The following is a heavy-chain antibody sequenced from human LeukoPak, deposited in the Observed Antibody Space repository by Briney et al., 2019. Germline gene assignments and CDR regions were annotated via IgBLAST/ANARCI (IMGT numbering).Heavy chain of an antibody. CDR3: ARWSRGFGELLSYFDY. Sequence: SVKVSCKASGGTFSSYAISWVRQAPGQGLEWMGGIIPIFGTANYAQKFQGRVTITADESTSTAYMELSSLRSEDTAVYYCARWSRGFGELLSYFDYWSQGTLVTVSS. CDR2: IIPIFGTA. CDR1: GGTFSSYA. V-gene: IGHV1-69*13. D-gene: IGHD3-10*01. J-gene: IGHJ4*02.